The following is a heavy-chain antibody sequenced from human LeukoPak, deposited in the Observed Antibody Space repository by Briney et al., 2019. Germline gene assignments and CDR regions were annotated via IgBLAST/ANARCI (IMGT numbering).Heavy chain of an antibody. CDR3: AREFYDSSGYSFDY. V-gene: IGHV3-30-3*01. CDR1: GFTFSSYA. Sequence: GGSLRLFCAASGFTFSSYAMHWVRQAPGKGLEWVAVISYDGSNKYYADSVKGRFTISRDNSKNTLYLQMNSLRAEDTAVYYCAREFYDSSGYSFDYWGQGTLVTVSS. CDR2: ISYDGSNK. D-gene: IGHD3-22*01. J-gene: IGHJ4*02.